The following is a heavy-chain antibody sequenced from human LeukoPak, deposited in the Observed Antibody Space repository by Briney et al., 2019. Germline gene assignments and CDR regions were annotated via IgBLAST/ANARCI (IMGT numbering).Heavy chain of an antibody. CDR1: GFTFSSNW. V-gene: IGHV3-74*01. Sequence: GGSLRLSCAASGFTFSSNWMHWVRQAPGKGLVWVSRINEDGSTTNYADSVKGRSTIFRDNAKNTLYLQMNSLRAEDTAVYYCAKDQEKDYSNYRKYYYYYYGMDVWGQGTTVTVSS. J-gene: IGHJ6*02. CDR2: INEDGSTT. CDR3: AKDQEKDYSNYRKYYYYYYGMDV. D-gene: IGHD4-11*01.